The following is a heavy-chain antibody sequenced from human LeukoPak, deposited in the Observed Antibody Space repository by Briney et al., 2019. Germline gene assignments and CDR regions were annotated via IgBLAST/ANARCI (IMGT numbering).Heavy chain of an antibody. CDR3: ARARDYCSGGSCYSGSFYYYYMDV. CDR2: IYYSGST. V-gene: IGHV4-59*01. J-gene: IGHJ6*03. CDR1: GGSISSYY. Sequence: SETLSLTCTVSGGSISSYYWSWIRQPPGKGLEWIGYIYYSGSTNHNPSLKSRVTISVDTSKNQFSLKLSSVTAADTAVYYCARARDYCSGGSCYSGSFYYYYMDVWGKGTTVTVSS. D-gene: IGHD2-15*01.